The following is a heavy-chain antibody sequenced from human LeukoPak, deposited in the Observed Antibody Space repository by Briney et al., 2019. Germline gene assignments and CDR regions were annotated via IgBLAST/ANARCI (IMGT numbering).Heavy chain of an antibody. Sequence: WKTLTLTCAASGFTFSSYGMHWVRQAPGKGLEWVGVISYDGNKTYNADSVKGRFTISRDNSKNTLCLQINSLRAEETAVYSVAKDYLDWLSGKYHFYCCMHVWRQGPTVTVSS. D-gene: IGHD3-9*01. CDR3: AKDYLDWLSGKYHFYCCMHV. J-gene: IGHJ6*02. CDR2: ISYDGNKT. V-gene: IGHV3-30*18. CDR1: GFTFSSYG.